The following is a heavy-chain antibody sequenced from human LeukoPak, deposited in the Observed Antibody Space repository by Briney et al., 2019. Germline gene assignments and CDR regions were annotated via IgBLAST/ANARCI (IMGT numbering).Heavy chain of an antibody. D-gene: IGHD3-10*01. CDR3: ARVVHGSGSYYNWNPVSSAFDY. CDR2: VYYSGST. J-gene: IGHJ4*02. Sequence: SETLSLTCTVSGGSISTTNYYWGWIRQSPGKGLEWFGCVYYSGSTYYNPSLKSRVTISVDTSKNQFSLKLSSVTAADTAVYYCARVVHGSGSYYNWNPVSSAFDYWGQGTLVTVSS. CDR1: GGSISTTNYY. V-gene: IGHV4-39*07.